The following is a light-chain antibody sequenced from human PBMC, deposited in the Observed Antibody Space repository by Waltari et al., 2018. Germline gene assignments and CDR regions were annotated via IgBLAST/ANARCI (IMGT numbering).Light chain of an antibody. CDR2: NNY. J-gene: IGLJ3*02. V-gene: IGLV1-44*01. Sequence: QSVLTQPPSASGTPGQRVTISCSGSSSNIGSKSVYWYQHLPGAAPKLLIYNNYQRPSGVPDRFSASKAGTSASLAISGVQSEDEADYYGATWDDSLNAWVFGGGTRLTVL. CDR1: SSNIGSKS. CDR3: ATWDDSLNAWV.